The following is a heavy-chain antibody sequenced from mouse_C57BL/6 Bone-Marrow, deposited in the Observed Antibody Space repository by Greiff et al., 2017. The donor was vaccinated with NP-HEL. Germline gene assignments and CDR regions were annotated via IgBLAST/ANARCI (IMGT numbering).Heavy chain of an antibody. J-gene: IGHJ2*01. D-gene: IGHD1-1*01. CDR1: GYAFTNYL. CDR3: AREEIWYYGSSYGFDY. CDR2: INPGSGGT. Sequence: QVQLQQSGAELVRPGTSVKVSCKASGYAFTNYLIEWVKQRPGQGLEWIGVINPGSGGTNYNEKFKGKATLTADKSSSTAYMQLSSLTSEDSAVYFCAREEIWYYGSSYGFDYWGQGTTLTVSS. V-gene: IGHV1-54*01.